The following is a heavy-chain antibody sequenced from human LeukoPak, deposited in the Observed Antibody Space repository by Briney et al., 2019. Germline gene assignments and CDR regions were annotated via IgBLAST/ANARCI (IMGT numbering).Heavy chain of an antibody. V-gene: IGHV1-69*05. CDR2: IIPIFGTA. J-gene: IGHJ6*03. CDR1: GGTFSSYA. D-gene: IGHD5-18*01. CDR3: AVGGYSYGYGLSLYMDV. Sequence: SVKVSCKASGGTFSSYAISWVRQAPGQGLEWMGRIIPIFGTANYAQKFQGRVTITTDESTSTAYTELSSLRSEDTAVYYCAVGGYSYGYGLSLYMDVWGKGTTVTVSS.